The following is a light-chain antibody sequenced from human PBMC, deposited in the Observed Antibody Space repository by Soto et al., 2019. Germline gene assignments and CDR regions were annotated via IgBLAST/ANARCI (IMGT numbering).Light chain of an antibody. V-gene: IGLV2-8*01. CDR3: SPFAGISNMV. J-gene: IGLJ2*01. CDR1: SSNVGGYNY. CDR2: EVS. Sequence: QSALTQPPSASGSPGQSVTISCTGTSSNVGGYNYVSWYQQHPGKAPKLMISEVSKRPSGVPDRFSGSKSGNTASLTVSGLQAEDEADYYCSPFAGISNMVFGGGTNLTVL.